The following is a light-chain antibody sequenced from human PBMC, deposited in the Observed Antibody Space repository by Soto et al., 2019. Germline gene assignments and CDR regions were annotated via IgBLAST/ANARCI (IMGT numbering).Light chain of an antibody. J-gene: IGKJ1*01. Sequence: DIQLTQSPSFLSASVGDRVTITCRASQGISSYLAWYQQKPGKAPKLLIYAASTLQSGDPSRFIGSGSGTEFPLTIRRLQHEDFATYYCQQLNSYPPWTFGQGTKVQIK. CDR3: QQLNSYPPWT. CDR1: QGISSY. CDR2: AAS. V-gene: IGKV1-9*01.